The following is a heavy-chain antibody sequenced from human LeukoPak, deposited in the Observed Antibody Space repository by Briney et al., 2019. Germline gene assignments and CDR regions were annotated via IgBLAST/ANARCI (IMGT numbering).Heavy chain of an antibody. Sequence: GGSLRLSCAASGFTVSSNYMSWVRQAPGKGLEWVSVIYSGGSTYYADSVKGRFTISRDNSKNTLYLQMNSLRAEGTAVYYCARGQAAAGYDYYYYYGMDVWGKGTTVTVSS. CDR1: GFTVSSNY. J-gene: IGHJ6*04. CDR2: IYSGGST. D-gene: IGHD6-13*01. CDR3: ARGQAAAGYDYYYYYGMDV. V-gene: IGHV3-53*01.